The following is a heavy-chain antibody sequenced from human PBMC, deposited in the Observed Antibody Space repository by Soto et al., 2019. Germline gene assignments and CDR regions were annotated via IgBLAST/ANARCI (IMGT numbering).Heavy chain of an antibody. Sequence: EVQLLESGGGFVQPGGSLSLSCAASGFTFTNYALSWVRQAPGKGLEWVSTIGGGSGSTSYADSVKGRFSISRENSKNTLYLQMSSLRAEDTALYYCATRMYSTSWYYFVSWGQGTLVTVSS. J-gene: IGHJ4*02. CDR3: ATRMYSTSWYYFVS. D-gene: IGHD6-13*01. CDR1: GFTFTNYA. V-gene: IGHV3-23*01. CDR2: IGGGSGST.